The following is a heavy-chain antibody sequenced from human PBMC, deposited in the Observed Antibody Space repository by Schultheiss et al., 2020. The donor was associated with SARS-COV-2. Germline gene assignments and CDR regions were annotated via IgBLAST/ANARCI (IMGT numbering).Heavy chain of an antibody. V-gene: IGHV3-7*01. CDR2: IKQDGSVK. CDR3: VRDSAYNPEL. Sequence: GGSLRLSCAASGFTFRSYWMSWVRQAPGKGLEWVANIKQDGSVKHYVDSVRGRFIISRDNAKNTLYVQMNSLRAEDTAVYYCVRDSAYNPELWGQGTLVTVSS. D-gene: IGHD1-14*01. J-gene: IGHJ4*02. CDR1: GFTFRSYW.